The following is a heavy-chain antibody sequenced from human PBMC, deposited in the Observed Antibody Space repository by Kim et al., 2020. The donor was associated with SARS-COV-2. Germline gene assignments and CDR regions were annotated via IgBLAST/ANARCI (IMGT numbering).Heavy chain of an antibody. V-gene: IGHV3-7*01. CDR3: ARDVGGNLEN. CDR1: GFSFSNYW. Sequence: GGSLRLSCIASGFSFSNYWIAWVRQAPGTGPERVANIKYDESERYYVDSVKGRFIISRDNGKRSLYLQMDSLRAEDTALYYCARDVGGNLENWGQGTLVTVSS. J-gene: IGHJ4*02. D-gene: IGHD2-15*01. CDR2: IKYDESER.